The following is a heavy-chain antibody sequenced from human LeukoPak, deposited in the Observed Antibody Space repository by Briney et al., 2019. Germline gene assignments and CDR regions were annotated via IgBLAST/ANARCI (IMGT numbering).Heavy chain of an antibody. CDR3: TKGGLKVDHWYYYYMDV. V-gene: IGHV1-69*01. CDR1: GGTFSSYA. Sequence: GSSVKVSCKASGGTFSSYAISWVRQAPGQGLEWMGGIIPIFGTANYAQKFQGRVTITADEPTSTAYMELSSLRSEDTAVYYCTKGGLKVDHWYYYYMDVWGKGTTVTISS. CDR2: IIPIFGTA. J-gene: IGHJ6*03.